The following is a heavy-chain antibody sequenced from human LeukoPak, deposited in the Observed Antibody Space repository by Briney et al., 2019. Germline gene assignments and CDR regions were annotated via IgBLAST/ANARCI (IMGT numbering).Heavy chain of an antibody. Sequence: KPSGTLSLTFTVPGGSISSYYWSWIPQPPGKGLEWIGYIYYSGSTNYNPSLKSRVTISVDTSKNQFSLKLSSVTAADTAVYYCARHYCTNGVCYTNGNNWFDPWGQGTLVTVSS. CDR1: GGSISSYY. J-gene: IGHJ5*02. CDR3: ARHYCTNGVCYTNGNNWFDP. CDR2: IYYSGST. D-gene: IGHD2-8*01. V-gene: IGHV4-59*01.